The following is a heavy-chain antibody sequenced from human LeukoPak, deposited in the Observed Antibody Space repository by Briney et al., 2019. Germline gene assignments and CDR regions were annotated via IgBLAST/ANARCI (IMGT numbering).Heavy chain of an antibody. CDR1: GYTFTNYY. J-gene: IGHJ4*02. D-gene: IGHD3-9*01. V-gene: IGHV1-2*02. CDR2: INLNSGGT. CDR3: ARSPDILTGENFDY. Sequence: ASVKVSCTASGYTFTNYYMHWVRQAPGQGLEWMGWINLNSGGTNDAQKFQDRVTMTRDTSISTAYMELSRLRFDDTAVYYCARSPDILTGENFDYWGQGTLVTVSS.